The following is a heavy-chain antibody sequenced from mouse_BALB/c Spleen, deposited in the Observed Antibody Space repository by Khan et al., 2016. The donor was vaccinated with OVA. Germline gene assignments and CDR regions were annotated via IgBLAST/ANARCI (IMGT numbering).Heavy chain of an antibody. CDR2: INTYTGEP. D-gene: IGHD2-12*01. CDR3: ARPPYFSYSLDH. J-gene: IGHJ4*01. Sequence: VQLVESGPELKKPGETVKISCKASGYTFTNYGMNWVKQSPGKALKWMGWINTYTGEPTYADDFKGRFAFSLETSASTAYLQINHLKNEDTATYCCARPPYFSYSLDHWGQGTSVTVSS. CDR1: GYTFTNYG. V-gene: IGHV9-3-1*01.